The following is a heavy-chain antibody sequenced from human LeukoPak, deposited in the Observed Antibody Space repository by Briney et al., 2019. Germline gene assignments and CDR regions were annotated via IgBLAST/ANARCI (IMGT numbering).Heavy chain of an antibody. CDR2: IYNSGST. J-gene: IGHJ4*02. CDR1: GGSISSYY. CDR3: ARLRGATMDFDS. V-gene: IGHV4-4*09. D-gene: IGHD1-26*01. Sequence: SETLSLTCTVSGGSISSYYWSWIRQPPGKGLEWIAYIYNSGSTIYNPSPKSRVTISVDTSNNQFSLKLSSVTAADTAVYYCARLRGATMDFDSWGQGTLVTVSS.